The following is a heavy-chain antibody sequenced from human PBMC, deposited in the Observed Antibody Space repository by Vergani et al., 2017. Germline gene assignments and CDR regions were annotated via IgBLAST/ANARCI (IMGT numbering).Heavy chain of an antibody. CDR3: ARDQDYSSSWYGNHLYYYYCYGMDV. V-gene: IGHV1-18*01. CDR1: GYTFTSYG. J-gene: IGHJ6*02. Sequence: QVQLVQSGAEVKKPGASVKVSCKASGYTFTSYGISWVRQAPGQGLEWMGWISAYNGNTNYAQKLQGRVTMTTDTSTSTAYMELRSLRSDDTAVYYCARDQDYSSSWYGNHLYYYYCYGMDVWGQGTTVTVSS. D-gene: IGHD6-13*01. CDR2: ISAYNGNT.